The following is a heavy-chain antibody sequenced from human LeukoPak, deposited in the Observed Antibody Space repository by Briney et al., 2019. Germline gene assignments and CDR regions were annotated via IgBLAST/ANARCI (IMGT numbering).Heavy chain of an antibody. Sequence: PGGSLRLSCAVSGVSVSSNYMSWVRQAPGKGLEWVSVIYSSGDTHYADSVQGRFTISRDNSRNTLYLQMNNLRAEDTAVYYCANPRYSSGWSFDYWGQGTLVTVSS. CDR3: ANPRYSSGWSFDY. J-gene: IGHJ4*02. D-gene: IGHD6-19*01. V-gene: IGHV3-53*01. CDR1: GVSVSSNY. CDR2: IYSSGDT.